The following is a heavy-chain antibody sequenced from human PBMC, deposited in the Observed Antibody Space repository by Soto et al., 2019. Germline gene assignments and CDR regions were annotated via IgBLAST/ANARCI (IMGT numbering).Heavy chain of an antibody. CDR1: GFSLSTSGVG. Sequence: SGPTLVNPTQTLTLTCTFSGFSLSTSGVGVGWIRQPPGKALEWLALIYWDDDKRYSPSLKSRLTITKDTSKNQVVLTMTDMDPVDTATYYCARTRPYGSSYNYFDYWGQGTLVTVSS. CDR3: ARTRPYGSSYNYFDY. CDR2: IYWDDDK. V-gene: IGHV2-5*02. J-gene: IGHJ4*02. D-gene: IGHD6-6*01.